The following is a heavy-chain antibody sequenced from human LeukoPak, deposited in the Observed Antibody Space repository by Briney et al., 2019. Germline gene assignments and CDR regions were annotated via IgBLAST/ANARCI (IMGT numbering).Heavy chain of an antibody. V-gene: IGHV4-39*07. CDR3: ARGHPGIAAAGTVSNWFDP. CDR1: GGSISSSSYY. J-gene: IGHJ5*02. CDR2: IYYSGST. Sequence: SSETLSLTCTVSGGSISSSSYYWGWIRQPPGKGLEWIGSIYYSGSTYYNPSLKSRVTISVDTSKNQFSLKLSSVTAADTAVYYCARGHPGIAAAGTVSNWFDPWGQGTLVTVSS. D-gene: IGHD6-13*01.